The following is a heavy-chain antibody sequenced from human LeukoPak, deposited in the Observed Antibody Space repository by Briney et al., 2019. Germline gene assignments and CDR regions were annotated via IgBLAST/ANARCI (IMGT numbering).Heavy chain of an antibody. Sequence: PSETLFLTCTVSGFSISSGSYSWSRLRQPAGKGLEWIGRIYTSGCTHSNTSLRSRVTISVDTSKNQFSLKLSSVTAADTAVYYCARGGARGHSYGFLSKRNYFDYWGQGTLVTVSS. J-gene: IGHJ4*02. CDR2: IYTSGCT. D-gene: IGHD5-18*01. V-gene: IGHV4-61*02. CDR3: ARGGARGHSYGFLSKRNYFDY. CDR1: GFSISSGSYS.